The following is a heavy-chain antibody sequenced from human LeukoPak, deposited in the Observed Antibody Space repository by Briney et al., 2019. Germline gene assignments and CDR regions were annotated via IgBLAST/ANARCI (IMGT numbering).Heavy chain of an antibody. Sequence: GSLRLSCAASGFTFSSYGMHWVRQAPGKGLEWVAFIRYDGSNKYYADSVKGRFTISRDNSKNTLYLQMNSLRAEDTAVYYCAKDMRGSTIVVVPAAIDYWGQGTLVTVSS. CDR1: GFTFSSYG. J-gene: IGHJ4*02. V-gene: IGHV3-30*02. CDR3: AKDMRGSTIVVVPAAIDY. CDR2: IRYDGSNK. D-gene: IGHD2-2*01.